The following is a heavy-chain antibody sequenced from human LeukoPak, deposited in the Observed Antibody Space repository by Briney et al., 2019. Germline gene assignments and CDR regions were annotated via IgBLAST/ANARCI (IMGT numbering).Heavy chain of an antibody. V-gene: IGHV3-66*01. CDR1: GFTFSSYA. CDR2: IYSGGST. CDR3: AGGIQLSLDY. Sequence: GGSLRLSCAASGFTFSSYAMSWVRQAPGKGLEWVSVIYSGGSTYYADSVKGRFTISRDNSKNTLYLQMNSLRAEDTAVYYCAGGIQLSLDYWGQGTLVTVSS. J-gene: IGHJ4*02. D-gene: IGHD5-18*01.